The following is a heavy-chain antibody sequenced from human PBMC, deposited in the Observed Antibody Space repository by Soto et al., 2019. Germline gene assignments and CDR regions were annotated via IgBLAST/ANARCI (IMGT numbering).Heavy chain of an antibody. J-gene: IGHJ4*02. D-gene: IGHD6-13*01. CDR1: GYTFTSSA. Sequence: QVQLVQSGAEVKKPGASVKVSCKASGYTFTSSAMHWVRQAPGPRLEWMGWINAGNGNTKYSQKFQGRVTITRDTSASTAYMELSSLRSEDTAVYYCARDGYSSSWYTNYWGQGTLVNVYS. CDR2: INAGNGNT. CDR3: ARDGYSSSWYTNY. V-gene: IGHV1-3*01.